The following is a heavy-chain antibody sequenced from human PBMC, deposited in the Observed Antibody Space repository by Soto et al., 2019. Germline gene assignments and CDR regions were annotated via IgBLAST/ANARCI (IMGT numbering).Heavy chain of an antibody. J-gene: IGHJ6*02. Sequence: QVQLQESGPGLVKPSQTLSLTCTVSGGSISSGDYYWSWIRQPPGKGLEWIGYIYYSGSTYYNPSLKSRFTISVDTSKNQFSLKLSSVTAADTAVYYCASLTYYDFWSGPNYYGMDVWGQGTTVTVSS. CDR3: ASLTYYDFWSGPNYYGMDV. D-gene: IGHD3-3*01. V-gene: IGHV4-30-4*01. CDR2: IYYSGST. CDR1: GGSISSGDYY.